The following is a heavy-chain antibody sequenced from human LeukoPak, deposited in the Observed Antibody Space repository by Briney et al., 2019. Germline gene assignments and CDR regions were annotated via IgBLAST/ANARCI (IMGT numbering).Heavy chain of an antibody. J-gene: IGHJ4*02. CDR1: GGSISSGGYS. Sequence: PSQTLSLTCAVSGGSISSGGYSWSWIRQPPGKGLEWIGYIYHSGSTYYNPSLKSRVTISVDRSKIQFSLKLSSVTAADTAVYYCARGCKWFGELPRPNFDYWGQGTLVTVSS. V-gene: IGHV4-30-2*01. CDR3: ARGCKWFGELPRPNFDY. D-gene: IGHD3-10*01. CDR2: IYHSGST.